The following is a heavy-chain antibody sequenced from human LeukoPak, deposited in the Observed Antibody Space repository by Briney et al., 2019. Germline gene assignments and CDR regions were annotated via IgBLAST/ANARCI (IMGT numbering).Heavy chain of an antibody. Sequence: GGSLRLSCVASGFTFISYAMSWVRQAPGKGLEWVSSINGHGDNTYYADSVEGRFTITRDNSKNTLYLQMNSLRAEDTAVYYCARDKMATITGYYDYWGQGTLVTVSS. CDR1: GFTFISYA. V-gene: IGHV3-23*01. CDR3: ARDKMATITGYYDY. J-gene: IGHJ4*02. D-gene: IGHD5-24*01. CDR2: INGHGDNT.